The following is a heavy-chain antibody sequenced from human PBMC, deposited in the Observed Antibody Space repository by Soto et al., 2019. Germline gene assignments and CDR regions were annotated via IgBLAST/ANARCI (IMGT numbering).Heavy chain of an antibody. CDR1: GGSFSGYY. CDR2: INHSGST. D-gene: IGHD3-22*01. V-gene: IGHV4-34*01. CDR3: ARSGSGYFWYFDL. Sequence: SETLSLTCAVYGGSFSGYYWSWIRQPPGKGLEWIGEINHSGSTNYNQSLKSRVTISVDTSKNQFSLKLSSVTAADTAVYYCARSGSGYFWYFDLWGRGTLVTVSS. J-gene: IGHJ2*01.